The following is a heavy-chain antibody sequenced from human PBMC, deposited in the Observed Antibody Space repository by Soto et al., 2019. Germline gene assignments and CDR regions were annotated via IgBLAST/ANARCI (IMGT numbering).Heavy chain of an antibody. CDR2: ISGSGGST. V-gene: IGHV3-23*01. J-gene: IGHJ4*02. D-gene: IGHD3-3*01. CDR3: AKVKQKYYDFWSAALPRGLTPFIDY. Sequence: PGGSLRLSCAASGFTFSSYAMSWVRQAPGKGLEWVSAISGSGGSTYYADSVKGRFTISRDNSKNTLYLQMNSLRAEDTAVYYYAKVKQKYYDFWSAALPRGLTPFIDYWGQGTLVTVSS. CDR1: GFTFSSYA.